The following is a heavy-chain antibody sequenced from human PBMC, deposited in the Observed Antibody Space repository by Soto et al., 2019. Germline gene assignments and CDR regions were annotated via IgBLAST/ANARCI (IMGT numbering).Heavy chain of an antibody. CDR3: ARAGNEYGVDV. Sequence: SETLSLTCTVSGGSISSYYWSWIRQSAGQGLEWIGRFYTSGTTHYNPSLKSRVSMSADTSKNQLSLTLTSVTAADTGVYYCARAGNEYGVDVWGQGTTVTVSS. CDR1: GGSISSYY. V-gene: IGHV4-4*07. CDR2: FYTSGTT. J-gene: IGHJ6*02. D-gene: IGHD3-10*01.